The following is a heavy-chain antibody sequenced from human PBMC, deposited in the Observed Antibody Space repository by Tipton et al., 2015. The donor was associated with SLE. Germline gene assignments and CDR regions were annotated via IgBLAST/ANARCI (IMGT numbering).Heavy chain of an antibody. J-gene: IGHJ3*02. D-gene: IGHD5/OR15-5a*01. Sequence: TLSLTCTVSGGSISTYYWNWIRQPPGKGLEWVGNIYYNGGTNYNPSLKSRVTISVDTSKNQFSLKLSSVTAADTAVYYCAGVSRDAFEIWGQGTMVTVSS. CDR2: IYYNGGT. CDR3: AGVSRDAFEI. CDR1: GGSISTYY. V-gene: IGHV4-59*12.